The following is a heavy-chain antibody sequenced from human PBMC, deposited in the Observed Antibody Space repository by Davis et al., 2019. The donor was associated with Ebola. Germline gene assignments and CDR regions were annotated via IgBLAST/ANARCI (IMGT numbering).Heavy chain of an antibody. CDR1: GYTFRSHG. CDR2: ISAYHGNT. CDR3: ARDDVQHPNGMDV. D-gene: IGHD2-8*01. J-gene: IGHJ6*02. Sequence: AASVKVSCKGSGYTFRSHGISWVRQAPGQGLEWMGWISAYHGNTDYAQKFRGRVTMTTDTSTSTAYMELRSLRSDDTAVYYCARDDVQHPNGMDVWGQGTTVTVSS. V-gene: IGHV1-18*04.